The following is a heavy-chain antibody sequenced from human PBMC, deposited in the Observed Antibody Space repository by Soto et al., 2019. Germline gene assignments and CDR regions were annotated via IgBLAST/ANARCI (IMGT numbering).Heavy chain of an antibody. D-gene: IGHD2-2*01. Sequence: WTWIRQSPEKGLEWIGEVNHSGTTYYNPSLKTRVTISVHTPKNQFSLKMSSVTAADTAVYYCARGIGYCSSINCYSSRRLRFDSWGQGTLVTVFS. J-gene: IGHJ4*02. CDR3: ARGIGYCSSINCYSSRRLRFDS. CDR2: VNHSGTT. V-gene: IGHV4-34*01.